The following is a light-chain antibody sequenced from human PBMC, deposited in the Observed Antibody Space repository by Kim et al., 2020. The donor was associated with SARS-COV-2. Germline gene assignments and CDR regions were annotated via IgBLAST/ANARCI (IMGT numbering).Light chain of an antibody. V-gene: IGKV1-39*01. J-gene: IGKJ1*01. CDR2: AAS. Sequence: DIQMTQYPSSRSASVGDRVTITCRASQSISSYLNWYQQKPGKAPKLLIYAASSLQSGVPSRFSGSGSGTDFTLTISSLQPEDFATYYCQQSYSTPPTFGQGTKVDIK. CDR1: QSISSY. CDR3: QQSYSTPPT.